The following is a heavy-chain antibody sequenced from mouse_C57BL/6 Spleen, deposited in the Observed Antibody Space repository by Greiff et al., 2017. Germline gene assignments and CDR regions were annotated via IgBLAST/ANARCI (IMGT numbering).Heavy chain of an antibody. V-gene: IGHV5-16*01. CDR3: SRKITTVVSGGYYFDY. J-gene: IGHJ2*01. D-gene: IGHD1-1*01. Sequence: EVKVVESEGGLVQPGSSMKLSCTASGFTFSDYYMAWVRQVPEKGLEWVANINYDGSNTYYLDSLKSRFIISRANAKNILYLQMSSLKAEDTAAYYCSRKITTVVSGGYYFDYWGQGTTLTVSS. CDR1: GFTFSDYY. CDR2: INYDGSNT.